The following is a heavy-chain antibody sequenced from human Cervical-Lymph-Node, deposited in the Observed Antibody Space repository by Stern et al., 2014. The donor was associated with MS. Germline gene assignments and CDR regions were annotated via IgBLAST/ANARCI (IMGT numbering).Heavy chain of an antibody. V-gene: IGHV3-15*01. CDR1: GFTFSDAW. D-gene: IGHD6-13*01. J-gene: IGHJ4*02. CDR2: IKSNPDGGTT. CDR3: TTWYVN. Sequence: EVQLVESGGGLVKPGGSLRVSCAASGFTFSDAWMTWVRQAPGKGPEWVGRIKSNPDGGTTDYAAPVRGRFTISRDDSEGTVYLQMNSLKTEDTAVYYCTTWYVNWGQGTLVTVSS.